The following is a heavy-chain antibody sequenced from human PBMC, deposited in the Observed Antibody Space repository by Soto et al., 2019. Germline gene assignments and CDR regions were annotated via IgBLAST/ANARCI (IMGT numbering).Heavy chain of an antibody. CDR2: IYYSGST. V-gene: IGHV4-31*03. CDR3: ARVDGVWLLWDTAMVRIGGAFDI. CDR1: GGSISSGGYY. D-gene: IGHD5-18*01. J-gene: IGHJ3*02. Sequence: SETLSLTCTVSGGSISSGGYYWSWIRQHPGKGLEWIGYIYYSGSTYYNPSLKSRVTISVGTSKNQFSLKLSSVTAADTAVYYCARVDGVWLLWDTAMVRIGGAFDIWGQGTMVTVSS.